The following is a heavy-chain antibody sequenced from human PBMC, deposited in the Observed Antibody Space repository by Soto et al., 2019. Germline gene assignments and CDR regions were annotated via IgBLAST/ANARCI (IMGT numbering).Heavy chain of an antibody. Sequence: QVQLVESGGGVVQPGRSLRLSCAASGFTFSSYGMHWVRQAPGKGLEWVAVIWYDGSNKYYADSVKGRFTISRDNSKNTLYLQMNSLRAEDTAVYYCAKGGGSYYNLFDPWGQGTLVTVSS. V-gene: IGHV3-33*06. CDR1: GFTFSSYG. CDR2: IWYDGSNK. D-gene: IGHD1-26*01. CDR3: AKGGGSYYNLFDP. J-gene: IGHJ5*02.